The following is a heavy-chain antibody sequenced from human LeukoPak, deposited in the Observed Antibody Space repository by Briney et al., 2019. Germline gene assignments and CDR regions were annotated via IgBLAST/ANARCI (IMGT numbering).Heavy chain of an antibody. J-gene: IGHJ4*02. CDR1: GFTFSSFT. CDR3: ARTYSSSWYDDY. CDR2: ISNSGDYI. V-gene: IGHV3-21*01. Sequence: GGSLRLSCTVSGFTFSSFTMNWVRQGPGKGLEWVASISNSGDYISYADSLKGRFTISRDNAKNSLYLQMNSLRAEDTAVYYCARTYSSSWYDDYWGQGTLVTVSS. D-gene: IGHD6-13*01.